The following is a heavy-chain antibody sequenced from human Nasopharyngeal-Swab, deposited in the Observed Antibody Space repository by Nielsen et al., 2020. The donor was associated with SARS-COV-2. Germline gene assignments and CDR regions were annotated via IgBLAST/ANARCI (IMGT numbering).Heavy chain of an antibody. V-gene: IGHV1-69*01. D-gene: IGHD5-12*01. CDR3: ARGPFVADHSGYAEPHWYFDL. CDR2: IIPIFGTA. J-gene: IGHJ2*01. Sequence: WVRQAPGQGLEWMGGIIPIFGTANYAQKFQGRVTITADESTSTAYMELSSLRSEDTAVYYCARGPFVADHSGYAEPHWYFDLWGRGTLATVSS.